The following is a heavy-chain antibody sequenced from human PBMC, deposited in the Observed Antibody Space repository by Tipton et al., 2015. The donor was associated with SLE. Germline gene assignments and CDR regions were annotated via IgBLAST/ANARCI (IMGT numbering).Heavy chain of an antibody. V-gene: IGHV4-38-2*02. D-gene: IGHD3-22*01. CDR1: GYSISSGYY. CDR2: IYHSGST. Sequence: LRLSCAVSGYSISSGYYWGWIRQPPGKGLEWIGSIYHSGSTYYNPSLKSRVTISVDTSKNQFSLKLSSVTAADTAVYYCARESDDSSGYSDYWGQGTLVTVSS. J-gene: IGHJ4*02. CDR3: ARESDDSSGYSDY.